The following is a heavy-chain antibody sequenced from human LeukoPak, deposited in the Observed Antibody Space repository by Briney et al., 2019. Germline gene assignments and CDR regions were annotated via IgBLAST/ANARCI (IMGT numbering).Heavy chain of an antibody. CDR2: VYTSGTT. V-gene: IGHV4-4*08. J-gene: IGHJ5*02. Sequence: SETLSLTCTVSGGSISSYYWSWIRQPPGKGLEWIGRVYTSGTTNYNPSLKSRVTISLDTSQNQFSLKLSSVTAADTAVYYCARDRTDYDILTASENWFDPWGQGTLVTVSS. CDR1: GGSISSYY. CDR3: ARDRTDYDILTASENWFDP. D-gene: IGHD3-9*01.